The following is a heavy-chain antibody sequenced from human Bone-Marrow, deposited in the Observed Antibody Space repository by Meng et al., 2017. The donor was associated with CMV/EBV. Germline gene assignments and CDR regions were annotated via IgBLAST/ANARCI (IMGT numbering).Heavy chain of an antibody. J-gene: IGHJ6*02. Sequence: SVKVSCKASGGTFSSYTISWVRQAPGQGLEWMGRIIPILGIANYAQKFQGRVTITADTSTSTAYMELSSLRSEDTAVYYCARDRLGATVERYYYYGMDVWGQGTTVTVSS. CDR3: ARDRLGATVERYYYYGMDV. CDR2: IIPILGIA. CDR1: GGTFSSYT. D-gene: IGHD1-26*01. V-gene: IGHV1-69*04.